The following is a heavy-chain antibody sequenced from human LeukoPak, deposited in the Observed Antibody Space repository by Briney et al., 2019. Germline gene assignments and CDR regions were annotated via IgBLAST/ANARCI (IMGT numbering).Heavy chain of an antibody. Sequence: GGSLRLSCAASGFTFSSYAMHWVRQALGKGLEWVAVISYDGSNKYYADSVKGRFTISRDNSKNTPYLQMNSLRAEDTAVYYCARDRQQLGNFDYWGQGTLVTVSS. CDR3: ARDRQQLGNFDY. D-gene: IGHD6-13*01. V-gene: IGHV3-30-3*01. CDR2: ISYDGSNK. J-gene: IGHJ4*02. CDR1: GFTFSSYA.